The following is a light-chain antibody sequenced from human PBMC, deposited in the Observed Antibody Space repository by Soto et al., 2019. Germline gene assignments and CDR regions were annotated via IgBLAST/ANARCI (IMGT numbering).Light chain of an antibody. CDR1: QSIGSDS. Sequence: EIVLTQSPGTLSLSPGQRATLSCRASQSIGSDSLAWYQQKPGQAPRLLIYDTSTRSTGIPDRFGGSGSGTDFTRTVSRLEPEDFAVNSCLQSGSTLWTFGQGTKVEIK. CDR2: DTS. V-gene: IGKV3-20*01. J-gene: IGKJ1*01. CDR3: LQSGSTLWT.